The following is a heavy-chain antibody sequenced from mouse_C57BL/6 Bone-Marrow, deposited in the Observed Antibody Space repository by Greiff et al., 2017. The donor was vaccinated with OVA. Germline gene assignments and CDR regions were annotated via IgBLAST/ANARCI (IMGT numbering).Heavy chain of an antibody. CDR2: IDPANGTT. CDR1: GFSFTNTY. D-gene: IGHD1-1*01. J-gene: IGHJ2*01. Sequence: EVQLQQSVPELVRPGASVKLSCTASGFSFTNTYMHWVKQRPEQGLAWIGRIDPANGTTTYAPKFQGKATITADTSSNTAYRQLSSLTSEDTAIYYGARGYYGSSSDYWGQGTTLTVSS. V-gene: IGHV14-3*01. CDR3: ARGYYGSSSDY.